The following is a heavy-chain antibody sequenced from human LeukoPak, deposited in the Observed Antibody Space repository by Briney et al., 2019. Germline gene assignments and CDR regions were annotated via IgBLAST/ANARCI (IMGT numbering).Heavy chain of an antibody. V-gene: IGHV1-69*05. CDR3: ARMAYDILTGYFQPNWFDP. Sequence: ASVKVSCKASGGTFSSYAISWVRQAPGQGLEWMGGIIPIFGTANYAQKLQGRVTMTTDTSTSTAYMELRSLRSDDTAVYYCARMAYDILTGYFQPNWFDPWGQGTLVTVSS. CDR2: IIPIFGTA. D-gene: IGHD3-9*01. CDR1: GGTFSSYA. J-gene: IGHJ5*02.